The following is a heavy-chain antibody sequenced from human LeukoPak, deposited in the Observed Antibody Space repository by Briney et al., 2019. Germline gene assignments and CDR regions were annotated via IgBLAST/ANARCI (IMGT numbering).Heavy chain of an antibody. V-gene: IGHV3-72*01. Sequence: GGSPGLSCAASGFTFSDHYMDWVRQTPGKGLEWVGRTRDKANSYTTEYAASVKGRFTISRDDSKNSLYLQMNSLKTEDTAVYYCARVGPPRSDAFDIWGQGTMVTVSS. CDR3: ARVGPPRSDAFDI. J-gene: IGHJ3*02. CDR1: GFTFSDHY. CDR2: TRDKANSYTT.